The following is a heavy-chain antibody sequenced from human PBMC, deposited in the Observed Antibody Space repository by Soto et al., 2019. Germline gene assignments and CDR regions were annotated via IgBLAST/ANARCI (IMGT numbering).Heavy chain of an antibody. CDR3: ASDRTRGWGIFDY. CDR2: IIPIFGTA. J-gene: IGHJ4*02. CDR1: GGTFSSYA. V-gene: IGHV1-69*13. D-gene: IGHD2-8*02. Sequence: SLKVSCKASGGTFSSYAISWVRQAPGQGLEWMGGIIPIFGTANYAQKFQGRVTITADESTSTAYMELSSLRSEDTAVYYCASDRTRGWGIFDYWGQGTLVTVSS.